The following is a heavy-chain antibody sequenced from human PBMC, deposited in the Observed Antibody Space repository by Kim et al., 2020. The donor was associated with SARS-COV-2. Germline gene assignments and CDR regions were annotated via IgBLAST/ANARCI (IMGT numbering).Heavy chain of an antibody. Sequence: ASVKVSCKVSGYTLTELSMHWVRQAPGKGLEWMGGFDPEDGETIYAQKFQGRVTMTDDTSTDTAYMELSSLRSEDTAVYYCAIGPVGATSYYYYIDVWGK. J-gene: IGHJ6*03. CDR3: AIGPVGATSYYYYIDV. CDR2: FDPEDGET. CDR1: GYTLTELS. V-gene: IGHV1-24*01. D-gene: IGHD1-26*01.